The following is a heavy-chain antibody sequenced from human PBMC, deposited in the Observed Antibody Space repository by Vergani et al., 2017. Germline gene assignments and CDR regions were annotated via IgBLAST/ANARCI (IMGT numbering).Heavy chain of an antibody. CDR3: ATPRLRFSYYYYYGMDV. CDR1: GATFRSNT. Sequence: QVQLVQSGAEVKKPGSSVKVSCKASGATFRSNTISWVRQVPGQGLEWMGGFDPEDGETIYAQKFQGRVTMTEDTSTDTAYMELSSLRSEDTAVYYCATPRLRFSYYYYYGMDVWGQGP. CDR2: FDPEDGET. V-gene: IGHV1-24*01. D-gene: IGHD5-12*01. J-gene: IGHJ6*02.